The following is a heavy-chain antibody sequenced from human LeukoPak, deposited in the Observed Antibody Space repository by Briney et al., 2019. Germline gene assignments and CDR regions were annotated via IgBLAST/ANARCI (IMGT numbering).Heavy chain of an antibody. V-gene: IGHV4-39*01. CDR1: GGSISSSSYY. D-gene: IGHD1-26*01. Sequence: PSETLSLTCTVSGGSISSSSYYWGWIRQPPGKGLEWIGSIYYSGSTYYNPSLKSRVTISVDTSKNQFSLKLSSVTAADTAVYYCARQGWVSYYFDYWGQGTLVTVSS. CDR2: IYYSGST. CDR3: ARQGWVSYYFDY. J-gene: IGHJ4*02.